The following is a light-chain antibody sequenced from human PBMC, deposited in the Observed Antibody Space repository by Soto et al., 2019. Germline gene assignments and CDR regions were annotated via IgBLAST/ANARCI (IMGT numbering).Light chain of an antibody. CDR1: EDIDTS. V-gene: IGKV1-5*01. CDR2: GAS. J-gene: IGKJ1*01. CDR3: QHYDTFSWT. Sequence: DIPITHSPSTLSVSLVDRITITCRASEDIDTSLARFQQRPGKAPKVLIAGASGLMNGVPSTFSGSGSGTEFALTISSVQPDDFATYFCQHYDTFSWTFGQGTKVDIK.